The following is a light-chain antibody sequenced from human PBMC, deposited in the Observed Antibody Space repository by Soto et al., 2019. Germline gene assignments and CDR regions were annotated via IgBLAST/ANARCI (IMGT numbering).Light chain of an antibody. J-gene: IGLJ2*01. CDR2: EVI. V-gene: IGLV2-14*01. Sequence: QSVLTQPASVSGSPGQSITISCTGTSSDVGGYNYVSWYQQHPGKAPKLMIYEVINRPSGVSSRFSGSKSGNTASLTISGLQAEDEAYYYCSSYTRSSTLIFGVGTKLTVL. CDR1: SSDVGGYNY. CDR3: SSYTRSSTLI.